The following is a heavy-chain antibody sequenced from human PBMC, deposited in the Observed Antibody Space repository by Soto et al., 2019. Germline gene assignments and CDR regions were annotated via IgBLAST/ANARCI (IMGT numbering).Heavy chain of an antibody. CDR1: ELTFSTYW. CDR3: ATYSSSSGDLAI. Sequence: GGSLRLSCAASELTFSTYWLTWVRQAPGKGLEWVANINQDGSQKNYVDSVKGRFTISRDSAKKSVCLQMDSLRAEDTAVYFCATYSSSSGDLAIWGQGTMVTVSS. V-gene: IGHV3-7*01. J-gene: IGHJ3*02. D-gene: IGHD6-6*01. CDR2: INQDGSQK.